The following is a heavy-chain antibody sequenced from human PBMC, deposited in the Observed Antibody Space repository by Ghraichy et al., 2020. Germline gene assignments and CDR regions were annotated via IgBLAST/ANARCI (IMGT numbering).Heavy chain of an antibody. CDR2: IYYSGST. CDR3: ARQLSRKNWFDP. CDR1: GGSTSSYY. Sequence: SETLSLTCTVSGGSTSSYYWSWIRQPPGKGLEWIGYIYYSGSTNYNPSLKSRVTISVDTSKNQFSLKLSSVTAADTAVYYCARQLSRKNWFDPWGQGTLVTVSS. V-gene: IGHV4-59*08. J-gene: IGHJ5*02.